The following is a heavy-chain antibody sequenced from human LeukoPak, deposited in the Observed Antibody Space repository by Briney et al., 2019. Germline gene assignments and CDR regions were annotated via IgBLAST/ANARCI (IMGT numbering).Heavy chain of an antibody. D-gene: IGHD5-18*01. CDR1: GFTFSSYG. CDR3: AKTRYSYGYYFDY. Sequence: PGGSLRLSCAASGFTFSSYGMHWVRQAPGKGLEWVAFIRYDGSNKYYADSVKGRFTISRDNSKNTLYLQMNSLRAEDTAVYYCAKTRYSYGYYFDYWGQGTLVTVSS. V-gene: IGHV3-30*02. J-gene: IGHJ4*02. CDR2: IRYDGSNK.